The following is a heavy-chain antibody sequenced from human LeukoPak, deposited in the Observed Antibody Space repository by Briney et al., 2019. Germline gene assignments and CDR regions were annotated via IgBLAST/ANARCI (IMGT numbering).Heavy chain of an antibody. CDR3: AKGWSGSYMDALDI. V-gene: IGHV3-23*01. Sequence: GGSLRLSCAASGFTFSSYAMSWVRQAPGKGLEWVSLISGSGGNTYYADSVKGRFTFSRDNSKNTLYLQMDSLRAEDTAVYYCAKGWSGSYMDALDIWGQGTMVTVSS. CDR1: GFTFSSYA. J-gene: IGHJ3*02. D-gene: IGHD1-26*01. CDR2: ISGSGGNT.